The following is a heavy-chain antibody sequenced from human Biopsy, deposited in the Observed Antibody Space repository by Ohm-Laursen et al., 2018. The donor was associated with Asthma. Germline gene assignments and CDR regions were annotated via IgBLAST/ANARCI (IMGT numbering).Heavy chain of an antibody. CDR2: INSVFGTT. J-gene: IGHJ4*02. D-gene: IGHD2-2*01. Sequence: SVKVSCKSLGGTFNTYVIGWVRQAPGQGLEWMGGINSVFGTTAYPQKFQDRVTITADDSTSTVYMELSSLRSEDSAVYYCARKAGSCISRTCYSLDFWGQGTLVTVSS. V-gene: IGHV1-69*13. CDR3: ARKAGSCISRTCYSLDF. CDR1: GGTFNTYV.